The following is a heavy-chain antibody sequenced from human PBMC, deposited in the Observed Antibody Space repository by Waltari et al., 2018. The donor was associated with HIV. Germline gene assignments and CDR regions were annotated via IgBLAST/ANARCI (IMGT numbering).Heavy chain of an antibody. D-gene: IGHD3-16*01. CDR1: GESFNDHY. Sequence: QVRLDQWGTTVLKPSETLSLTCAVYGESFNDHYWTWIQPPGKGPEWIGSVNHRGVRLYNPSLRSRLNISVDTSKNQFSLKLASVTAADTATYYCARWRDSLGYFYQFYFFDYWSQGHLVGISS. CDR3: ARWRDSLGYFYQFYFFDY. CDR2: VNHRGVR. J-gene: IGHJ4*02. V-gene: IGHV4-34*01.